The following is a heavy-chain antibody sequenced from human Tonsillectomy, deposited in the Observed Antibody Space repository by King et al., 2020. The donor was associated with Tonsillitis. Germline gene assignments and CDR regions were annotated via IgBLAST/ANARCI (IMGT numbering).Heavy chain of an antibody. CDR2: IYHSGST. CDR1: GYSISSGYY. CDR3: ATDNSRWTAIQH. D-gene: IGHD6-13*01. Sequence: VQLQESGPGLVKPSETLSLTCAVSGYSISSGYYWGWIRQPPGKRLEWIGSIYHSGSTYYNPSLKSRVTISVDTSKNQFSLKLISVTAADTAVYYCATDNSRWTAIQHWGQGTLVTVSS. J-gene: IGHJ1*01. V-gene: IGHV4-38-2*02.